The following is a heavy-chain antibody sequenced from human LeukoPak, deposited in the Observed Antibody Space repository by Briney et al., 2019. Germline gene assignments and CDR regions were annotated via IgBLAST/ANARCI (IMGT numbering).Heavy chain of an antibody. CDR2: IYTSGYT. Sequence: PSETLSLTCTVSGGSISSYYWTWIRQPPGKGLEWIGRIYTSGYTNYNPSLKSRVTMSVDTSKSQFSLRLSSVTAADTAVYYCARDQAVYYYDSSGYRYLDYWGQGTLVTVSS. V-gene: IGHV4-4*07. CDR1: GGSISSYY. D-gene: IGHD3-22*01. J-gene: IGHJ4*02. CDR3: ARDQAVYYYDSSGYRYLDY.